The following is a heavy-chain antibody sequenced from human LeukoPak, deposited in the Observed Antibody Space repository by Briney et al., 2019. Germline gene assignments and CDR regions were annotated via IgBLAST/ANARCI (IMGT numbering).Heavy chain of an antibody. V-gene: IGHV3-33*01. CDR1: GFTFSSYG. CDR2: IWYDGSNK. CDR3: AAFATSNAQWANFDF. Sequence: GRSLRLSCAASGFTFSSYGMHWVRQAPGKGLEWVAVIWYDGSNKYYADSVKGRFTISRDNSKNTLYLQMNSLRAEDTAVYYCAAFATSNAQWANFDFWGQGTLVTVSS. D-gene: IGHD1-1*01. J-gene: IGHJ4*02.